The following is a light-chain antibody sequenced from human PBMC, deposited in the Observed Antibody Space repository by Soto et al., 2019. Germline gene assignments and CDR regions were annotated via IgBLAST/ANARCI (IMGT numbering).Light chain of an antibody. CDR3: QQLNTSPFS. V-gene: IGKV1-5*01. Sequence: DIQMTQSPSTLSASVGDRVTIACRASQTINNWLAWYQQKPGKAPKLLIFDASNLESGFPSRFSGSGSGTEFTLTISSLQPEDFATYYCQQLNTSPFSFGGGTKVDIK. CDR1: QTINNW. J-gene: IGKJ4*01. CDR2: DAS.